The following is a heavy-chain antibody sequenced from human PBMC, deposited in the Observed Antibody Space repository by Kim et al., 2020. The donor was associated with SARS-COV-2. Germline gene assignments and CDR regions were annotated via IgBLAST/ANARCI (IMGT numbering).Heavy chain of an antibody. CDR3: LKGGWGGSGAT. CDR1: GFTFTGHA. J-gene: IGHJ5*02. CDR2: IDGSDGTT. V-gene: IGHV3-23*01. Sequence: GGSLRLSCTTSGFTFTGHAMSWVRQAPGKGLEWLSSIDGSDGTTYYVDSVKGGFSISGADPKNPLFLRLIALRADATPAYTGLKGGWGGSGATWGQGPL. D-gene: IGHD5-12*01.